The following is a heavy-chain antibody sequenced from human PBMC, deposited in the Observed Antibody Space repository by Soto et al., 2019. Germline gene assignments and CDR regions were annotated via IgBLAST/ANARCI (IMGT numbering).Heavy chain of an antibody. Sequence: ASVKVSCKASGYTFTSYAMHWVRQAPGQRLEWMGWINAGNGNTKYSQKFQGRVTITRDTSASTAYMELSSLRSEDTAVYYSASDYYSYYGMDVWGQGTTVPVSS. CDR3: ASDYYSYYGMDV. CDR2: INAGNGNT. J-gene: IGHJ6*02. CDR1: GYTFTSYA. V-gene: IGHV1-3*01.